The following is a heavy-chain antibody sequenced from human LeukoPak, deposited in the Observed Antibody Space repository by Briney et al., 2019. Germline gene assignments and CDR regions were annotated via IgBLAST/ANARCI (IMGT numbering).Heavy chain of an antibody. J-gene: IGHJ4*02. CDR2: ISSRRRAI. D-gene: IGHD4-23*01. CDR3: ARDPTRYASTAVVASNFDY. V-gene: IGHV3-48*02. Sequence: GGSLRLSCAPSGYTFSSYSMSWGRQSPGKGLKWISYISSRRRAIYYADSVKGRFTISRDNAKNSLCLQMNNLRDEDTAVYYYARDPTRYASTAVVASNFDYWGQGTLVTVSS. CDR1: GYTFSSYS.